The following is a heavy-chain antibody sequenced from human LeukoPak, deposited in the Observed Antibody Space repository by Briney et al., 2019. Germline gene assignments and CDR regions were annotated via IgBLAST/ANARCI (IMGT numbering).Heavy chain of an antibody. CDR2: ITATTGRT. Sequence: PGGSLRLSCAASGFTFSSYAMSWVRQAPGRGLEWVSGITATTGRTSYADSVKGRFTISRDNSKNTLYLQMNSLRAEDTGKFYCAKEATSTWYGGWFDRWGQGTLVTVSS. CDR1: GFTFSSYA. CDR3: AKEATSTWYGGWFDR. V-gene: IGHV3-23*01. D-gene: IGHD6-13*01. J-gene: IGHJ5*02.